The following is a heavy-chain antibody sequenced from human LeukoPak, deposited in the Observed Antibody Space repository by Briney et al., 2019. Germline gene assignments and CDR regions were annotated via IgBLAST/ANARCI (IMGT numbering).Heavy chain of an antibody. CDR2: IKEDGSEK. V-gene: IGHV3-7*01. CDR1: GFTFRSYW. J-gene: IGHJ4*02. CDR3: ARDPSSLRDSYDY. Sequence: GGSLRLSCATSGFTFRSYWMNWVRQAPGKGLEWVANIKEDGSEKNYVDSVKGRFTISRDNAKNLLCLQMNSLRVEDTAVYYCARDPSSLRDSYDYWGLGTLVTVSS.